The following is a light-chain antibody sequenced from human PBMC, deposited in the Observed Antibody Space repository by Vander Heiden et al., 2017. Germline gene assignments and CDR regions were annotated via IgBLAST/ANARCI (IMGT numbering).Light chain of an antibody. V-gene: IGKV3-20*01. CDR1: QGVRNSY. J-gene: IGKJ4*01. Sequence: EVVLTQSPGTLPLSPGERTTLSCRASQGVRNSYLAWYQHKPGQAPRLLIYDVAQKATCIPDRFRGSWSGANFPLTNSRLGPEDFAVYYWQQYGNSPLTFGGGTKVEIK. CDR2: DVA. CDR3: QQYGNSPLT.